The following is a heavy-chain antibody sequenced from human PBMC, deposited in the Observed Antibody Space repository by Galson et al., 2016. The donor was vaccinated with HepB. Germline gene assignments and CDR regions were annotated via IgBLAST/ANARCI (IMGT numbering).Heavy chain of an antibody. Sequence: SETLSLTCTVSGGAISNFYWSWIRQPPGKGLEWIGYISYRGSTNYEPSLKRRVTITVDTSKSHFSLEVPSGTAADTAVYYCARGGVIPDYPIGYSNYYMDVWGKGTTVTVSS. CDR3: ARGGVIPDYPIGYSNYYMDV. CDR2: ISYRGST. CDR1: GGAISNFY. D-gene: IGHD3-16*02. J-gene: IGHJ6*03. V-gene: IGHV4-59*01.